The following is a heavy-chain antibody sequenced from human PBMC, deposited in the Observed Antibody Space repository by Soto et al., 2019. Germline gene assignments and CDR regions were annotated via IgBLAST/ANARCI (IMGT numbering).Heavy chain of an antibody. CDR2: IYYSGST. J-gene: IGHJ4*02. V-gene: IGHV4-59*01. Sequence: SETLSLTCTVSGGSISSYYWSWIRQPPGKGLEWIGYIYYSGSTNYNPSLKSRVTISVDTSKNQFSLKLSSVTAADTAVYYCARSGFGVVIPFDYWGQGTLVTVSS. CDR3: ARSGFGVVIPFDY. CDR1: GGSISSYY. D-gene: IGHD3-3*01.